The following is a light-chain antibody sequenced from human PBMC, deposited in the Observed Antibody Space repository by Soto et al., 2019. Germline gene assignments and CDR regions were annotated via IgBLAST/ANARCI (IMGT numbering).Light chain of an antibody. CDR2: DVT. CDR3: SSYTSINTLYV. CDR1: SSDVGGHNF. V-gene: IGLV2-14*01. Sequence: QSALTQPAAVSGSPGQSITISCTGTSSDVGGHNFVSWYQLHPGKAPKLMIYDVTNRPSGVSNRFSGSKSGNTASLTISGLQSEDEADYYCSSYTSINTLYVFGTRTKVTVL. J-gene: IGLJ1*01.